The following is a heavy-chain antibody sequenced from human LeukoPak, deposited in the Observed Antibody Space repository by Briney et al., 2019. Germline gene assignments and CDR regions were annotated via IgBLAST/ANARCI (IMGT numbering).Heavy chain of an antibody. D-gene: IGHD3-10*02. Sequence: GRSLRLPCAASGFTFSSYAMHWVRQAPGKGLEWVAVISYDGSNKYYADSVKGRFTISRDNSKNTLYLQMNSLRAEDTAVYYCARDCSGSYAPYYYGMDVWGQGTTVTVSS. V-gene: IGHV3-30*04. CDR2: ISYDGSNK. J-gene: IGHJ6*02. CDR1: GFTFSSYA. CDR3: ARDCSGSYAPYYYGMDV.